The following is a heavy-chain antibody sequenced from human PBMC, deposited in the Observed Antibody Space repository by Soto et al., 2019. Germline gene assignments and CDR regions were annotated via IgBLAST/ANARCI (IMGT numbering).Heavy chain of an antibody. CDR2: ISSSSSYI. Sequence: EVQLVESGGGLVKPGGSLRLSCAASGFTFSSYSMNWVRQAPGKGLEWVSSISSSSSYIYYADSVKGRFTISRDNAKNSLYLQMNCLRAEDTAVYYCARENFDYDFWSGYPNPWGQGTLVTVSS. CDR1: GFTFSSYS. D-gene: IGHD3-3*01. V-gene: IGHV3-21*01. J-gene: IGHJ5*02. CDR3: ARENFDYDFWSGYPNP.